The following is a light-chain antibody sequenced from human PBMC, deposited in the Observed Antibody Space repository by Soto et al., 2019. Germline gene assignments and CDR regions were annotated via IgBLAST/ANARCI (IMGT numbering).Light chain of an antibody. Sequence: DIQMTQSPSSLSASAGDRVTITCRASQSISDDLNWYQQKPGKAPKLLIYSASSLQSGVPSRFSGSGSVTDFTLTINSLQPEDFATYYCQQSYSTPETFGQGTKVDFK. J-gene: IGKJ1*01. CDR2: SAS. V-gene: IGKV1-39*01. CDR3: QQSYSTPET. CDR1: QSISDD.